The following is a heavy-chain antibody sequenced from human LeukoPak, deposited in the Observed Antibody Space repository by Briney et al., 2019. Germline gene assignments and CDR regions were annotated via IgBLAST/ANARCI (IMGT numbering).Heavy chain of an antibody. J-gene: IGHJ6*03. CDR2: ISPYNGNT. CDR3: AREGTKLPWFGELRITRYYYYYMDV. V-gene: IGHV1-18*01. Sequence: ASVKVSCKASGYTFTSYGISWVRQAPGQALEWMGWISPYNGNTKYAQKLQGRVTMTTDTSTSTANMELRSLRSGDTAVYYCAREGTKLPWFGELRITRYYYYYMDVWGKGTTVTISS. CDR1: GYTFTSYG. D-gene: IGHD3-10*01.